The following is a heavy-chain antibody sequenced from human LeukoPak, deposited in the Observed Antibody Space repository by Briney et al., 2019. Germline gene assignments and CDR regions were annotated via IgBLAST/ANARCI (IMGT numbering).Heavy chain of an antibody. V-gene: IGHV1-24*01. CDR3: ARSDCSSTSCYGRPGWYFDL. D-gene: IGHD2-2*01. CDR1: GYTLTELS. CDR2: FDPEDGET. Sequence: GASVKVSCKVSGYTLTELSMHWVRQAPGKGLEWMGGFDPEDGETIYAQKFQGRVTITADESTSTAYMELSSLRSEDTAVYYCARSDCSSTSCYGRPGWYFDLWGRGTLVTVSS. J-gene: IGHJ2*01.